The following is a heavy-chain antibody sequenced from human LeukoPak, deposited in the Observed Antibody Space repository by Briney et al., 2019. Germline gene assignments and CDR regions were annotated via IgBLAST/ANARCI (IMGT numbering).Heavy chain of an antibody. Sequence: SETLSLTCTVSGGSISSSSYYWGWIRQPPGKGLEWIGSIYYSGSTYYSPSLKSRVTISVDTSKNQFSLKLSSVTAADTAVYYCARRGYSNYAGFDYWGQGTLVTVSS. CDR2: IYYSGST. CDR3: ARRGYSNYAGFDY. J-gene: IGHJ4*02. V-gene: IGHV4-39*01. CDR1: GGSISSSSYY. D-gene: IGHD4-11*01.